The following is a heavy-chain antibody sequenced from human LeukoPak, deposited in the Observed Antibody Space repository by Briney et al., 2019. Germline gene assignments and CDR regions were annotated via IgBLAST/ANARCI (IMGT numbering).Heavy chain of an antibody. J-gene: IGHJ4*02. CDR3: ARSAHCSGGSCYSPLDY. D-gene: IGHD2-15*01. CDR2: ISSDGSST. CDR1: GFTFSSYW. V-gene: IGHV3-74*01. Sequence: QPGASLRLSCAASGFTFSSYWMRWVRQAPGKGLVWVSRISSDGSSTSYADSVKGRFTISRDNAKNTLYLQMSSLRAEDTAVYYCARSAHCSGGSCYSPLDYWGQGTLVTVSS.